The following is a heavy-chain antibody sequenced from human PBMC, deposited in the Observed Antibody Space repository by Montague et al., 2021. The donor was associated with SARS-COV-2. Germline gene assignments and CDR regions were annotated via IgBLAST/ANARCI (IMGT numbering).Heavy chain of an antibody. CDR2: VSSAGGAT. Sequence: SLRLSCAASGFAFNNYDMAWVRQSPRTGLEWVSCVSSAGGATHYADSVKGRFTIFRDKPRNTLYLQMTSLRVDDTAVYFCAKAADFCTNGFCNAYFYGLDVWGQGTSVTVSS. J-gene: IGHJ6*02. CDR3: AKAADFCTNGFCNAYFYGLDV. V-gene: IGHV3-23*01. CDR1: GFAFNNYD. D-gene: IGHD2-8*01.